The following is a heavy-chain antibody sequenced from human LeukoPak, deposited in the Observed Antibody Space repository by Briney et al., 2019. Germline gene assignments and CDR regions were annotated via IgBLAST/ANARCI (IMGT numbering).Heavy chain of an antibody. CDR1: GDFVTSDSYY. CDR2: VFYRDRT. Sequence: SETLSLTCTVSGDFVTSDSYYWGWIRQPPRKGLEWIGSVFYRDRTYYNPSFRSRLTITVDTSKNQVSLKLRSVTAADTAIYYCVRHLVGVAEGYFDYWGQGIQVTVSS. J-gene: IGHJ4*02. CDR3: VRHLVGVAEGYFDY. D-gene: IGHD1-26*01. V-gene: IGHV4-39*01.